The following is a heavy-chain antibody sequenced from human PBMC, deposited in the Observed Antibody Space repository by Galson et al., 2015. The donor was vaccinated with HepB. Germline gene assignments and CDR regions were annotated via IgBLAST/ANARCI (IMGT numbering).Heavy chain of an antibody. V-gene: IGHV1-2*06. D-gene: IGHD6-19*01. CDR3: AKDAGIAVAGPDQDWYFDL. CDR1: GYTFTGYY. J-gene: IGHJ2*01. Sequence: SVKVSCKASGYTFTGYYMHWVRQAPGQGLEWMGRINPNSGGTNYAQKFQGRVTMTRDTSISTAYMELNSLRAEDTAVYYCAKDAGIAVAGPDQDWYFDLWGRGTLVTVSS. CDR2: INPNSGGT.